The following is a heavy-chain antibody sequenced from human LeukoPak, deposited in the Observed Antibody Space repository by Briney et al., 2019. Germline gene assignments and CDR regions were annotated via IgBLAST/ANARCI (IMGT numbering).Heavy chain of an antibody. Sequence: GASVKVSCKASGYTFTSYGISWVRQAPGQGLEWMGWISAYNGYAKYAHNVQGRVAMTTDTSTSTAYMDLRSLRSDDTAVYYCARNDSSAYDYWGQGTLVTVSS. V-gene: IGHV1-18*01. CDR1: GYTFTSYG. CDR2: ISAYNGYA. J-gene: IGHJ4*02. D-gene: IGHD2-15*01. CDR3: ARNDSSAYDY.